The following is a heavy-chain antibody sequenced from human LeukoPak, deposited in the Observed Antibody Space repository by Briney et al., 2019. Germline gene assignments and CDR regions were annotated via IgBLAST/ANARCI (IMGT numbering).Heavy chain of an antibody. V-gene: IGHV4-59*01. J-gene: IGHJ6*03. Sequence: SETLSLTCTVSNGVINNYYWGWVRQPPGKGLEWIGYIYYRGSTKYNPSLKSRVTISIDTSNDQVSLRLTSVTAADTAVYYCARSESGVQYFQHYFYIDAWGKGTTVTVSS. CDR2: IYYRGST. CDR3: ARSESGVQYFQHYFYIDA. CDR1: NGVINNYY. D-gene: IGHD2-2*01.